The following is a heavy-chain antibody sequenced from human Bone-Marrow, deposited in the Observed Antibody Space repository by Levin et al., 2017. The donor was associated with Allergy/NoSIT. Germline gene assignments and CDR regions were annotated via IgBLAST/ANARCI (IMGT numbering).Heavy chain of an antibody. CDR1: GYTFTGYY. CDR2: INPNSGGT. D-gene: IGHD3-9*01. J-gene: IGHJ4*02. V-gene: IGHV1-2*02. CDR3: GQSYILTGYSNFDY. Sequence: EASVKVSCKASGYTFTGYYMHWVRQAPGQGLEWMGWINPNSGGTNYAQKFQGRVTMTRDTSISTAYMELSRLRSDDTAVYYCGQSYILTGYSNFDYWRQGPLVTVSS.